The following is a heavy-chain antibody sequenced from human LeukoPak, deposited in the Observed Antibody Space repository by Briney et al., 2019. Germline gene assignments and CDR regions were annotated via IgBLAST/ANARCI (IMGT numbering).Heavy chain of an antibody. CDR3: ARGASHGFDP. Sequence: PSETLSLTCAVYGGSFSGYYWSWIRQPPGKGLEWIGEINHSGSTNYNPSLKSRVTISVDTSKNQFSLKLSSVTAADTAVYYCARGASHGFDPWGQGTLVTVSS. V-gene: IGHV4-34*01. CDR1: GGSFSGYY. CDR2: INHSGST. J-gene: IGHJ5*02.